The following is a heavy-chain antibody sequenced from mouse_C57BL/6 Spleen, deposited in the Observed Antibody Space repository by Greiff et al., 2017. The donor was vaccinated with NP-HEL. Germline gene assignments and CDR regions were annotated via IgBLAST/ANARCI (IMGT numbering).Heavy chain of an antibody. CDR3: TTYPTTVVAAPGTGY. J-gene: IGHJ2*01. CDR2: IDPENGDT. V-gene: IGHV14-4*01. Sequence: VQLQQSGAELVRPGASVKLSCTASGFNIKDDYMHWVKQRPEQGLEWIGWIDPENGDTEYASKFQGKATITADTSSNTAYLQLSSLTSEDTAVYYCTTYPTTVVAAPGTGYWGQGTTLTVSS. CDR1: GFNIKDDY. D-gene: IGHD1-1*01.